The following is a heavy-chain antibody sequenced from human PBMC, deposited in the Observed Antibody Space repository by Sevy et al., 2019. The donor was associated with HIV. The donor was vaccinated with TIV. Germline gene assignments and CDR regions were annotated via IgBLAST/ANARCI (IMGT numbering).Heavy chain of an antibody. D-gene: IGHD4-4*01. V-gene: IGHV3-23*01. CDR2: ISGSGGKT. CDR3: ATHRRRDGYSYGAFDI. J-gene: IGHJ3*02. CDR1: VFTFSNYA. Sequence: GGSLRLSCAASVFTFSNYARSWVRQAPGKGLEWISAISGSGGKTYYADSVKGRFTISRDSSNNTLYLHMNSLRAEDTAVYYCATHRRRDGYSYGAFDIWGQGTMVTVSS.